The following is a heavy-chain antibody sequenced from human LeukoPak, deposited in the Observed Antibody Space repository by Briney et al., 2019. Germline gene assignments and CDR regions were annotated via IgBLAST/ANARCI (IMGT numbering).Heavy chain of an antibody. J-gene: IGHJ4*02. CDR2: ISAYNGNT. D-gene: IGHD3-3*01. CDR3: ARDKTRITIVGVVIPPDY. V-gene: IGHV1-18*01. Sequence: ASVKVSCKASGYTFTSYGISWVRQAPGQGLVWMGWISAYNGNTNYAQKLQGRVTMTTDTSTSTAYMELRSLRSDDTAVYYCARDKTRITIVGVVIPPDYWGQGTLVTVSS. CDR1: GYTFTSYG.